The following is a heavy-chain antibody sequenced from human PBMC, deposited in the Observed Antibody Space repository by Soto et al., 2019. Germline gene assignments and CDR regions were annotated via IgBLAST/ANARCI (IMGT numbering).Heavy chain of an antibody. J-gene: IGHJ6*02. Sequence: PGGSLRLSCAASGFTFGNAWMSWVRQAPGKGLEGGGRIKSKIDGGTTDYAAPVTGRFTIARDDSNNTLYLQMNSLRTENTAVYYSTTPDYDILAGYPPLYSRDVWGQGTTVTVSS. V-gene: IGHV3-15*01. CDR3: TTPDYDILAGYPPLYSRDV. CDR2: IKSKIDGGTT. CDR1: GFTFGNAW. D-gene: IGHD3-9*01.